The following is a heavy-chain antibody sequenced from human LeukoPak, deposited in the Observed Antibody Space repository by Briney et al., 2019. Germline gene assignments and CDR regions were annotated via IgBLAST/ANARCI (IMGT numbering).Heavy chain of an antibody. V-gene: IGHV3-30*02. J-gene: IGHJ4*02. CDR2: IRFDGSNK. Sequence: GGSLRLSCAASGFTFSSYGMHWVRQAPGKGLEWVAFIRFDGSNKYYADSVKGRFTISRDNSKNTLYLQMNSLRAEGTAVYYCAKDRGYSTTWNLFDYWGQGTLVTVSS. D-gene: IGHD6-13*01. CDR3: AKDRGYSTTWNLFDY. CDR1: GFTFSSYG.